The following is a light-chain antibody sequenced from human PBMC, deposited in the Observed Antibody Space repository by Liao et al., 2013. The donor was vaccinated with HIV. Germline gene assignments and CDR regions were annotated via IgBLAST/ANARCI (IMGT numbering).Light chain of an antibody. CDR2: QGT. CDR1: NIGTKS. CDR3: QAWDRSSDVV. V-gene: IGLV3-21*01. J-gene: IGLJ2*01. Sequence: SYELTQPPSVSVAPGKTASITCGGDNIGTKSVHWYQQKPGQAPVLVLYQGTKRPSGIPERFSGSNSGNTATLTISGTQAMDEADYFCQAWDRSSDVVFGGGTKLTVL.